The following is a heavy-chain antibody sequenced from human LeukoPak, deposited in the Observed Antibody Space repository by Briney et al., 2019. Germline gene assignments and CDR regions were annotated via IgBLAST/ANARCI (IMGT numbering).Heavy chain of an antibody. CDR1: GFTFSDYE. J-gene: IGHJ4*02. CDR3: ARDPRGGGNNYGYYFDY. D-gene: IGHD5-18*01. CDR2: ISSAGSGSTT. Sequence: PGGSLRLSCAASGFTFSDYEMTWVRQAPGKGLEWVSYISSAGSGSTTYYADSVKGRFTISRDNAKNSLYLQMNSLRAEDTAVYYCARDPRGGGNNYGYYFDYWGQGTLVTVSS. V-gene: IGHV3-48*03.